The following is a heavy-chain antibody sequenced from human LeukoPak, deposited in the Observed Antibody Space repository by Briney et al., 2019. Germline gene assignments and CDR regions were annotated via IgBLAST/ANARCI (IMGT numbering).Heavy chain of an antibody. CDR1: GFNFNGYW. CDR2: VKENGNEQ. V-gene: IGHV3-7*01. Sequence: PGGSLRLSCAASGFNFNGYWMSWVRQAPGEGPEWVAHVKENGNEQYYADSVEGRFTISRVNVKRSLFLQMNNLRVEDTAVYYCARGPGDFDASDIWGQGTMVTVSS. D-gene: IGHD1-26*01. J-gene: IGHJ3*02. CDR3: ARGPGDFDASDI.